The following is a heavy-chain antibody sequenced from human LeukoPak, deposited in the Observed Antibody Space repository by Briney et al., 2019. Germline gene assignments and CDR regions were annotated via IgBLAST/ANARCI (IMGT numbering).Heavy chain of an antibody. CDR3: ARSIPTFGTAVAGYHFFDY. D-gene: IGHD6-19*01. CDR2: IYTSGST. J-gene: IGHJ4*02. V-gene: IGHV4-61*02. CDR1: GGSISSGSYY. Sequence: SETLSLTCTVSGGSISSGSYYWSWIRQPAGKGLEWIGRIYTSGSTNYNPSLKSRVTISVDTSENQFSLRLSSVTAADTAMYYCARSIPTFGTAVAGYHFFDYWGQGTLVTVSS.